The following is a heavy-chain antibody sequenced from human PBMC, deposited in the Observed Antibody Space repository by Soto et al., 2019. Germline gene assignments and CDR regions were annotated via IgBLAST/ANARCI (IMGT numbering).Heavy chain of an antibody. V-gene: IGHV4-34*01. CDR1: GGSFSGYY. D-gene: IGHD6-13*01. CDR2: INHSGST. Sequence: PSETLSLTCAVYGGSFSGYYWSWIRQPPGKGLEWIGEINHSGSTNYNPSLKSRVTISVDTSKNQFSLKLSSVTAADTAVYYCARDGVAAAGTGYNWFDPWGQGTLVTVSS. J-gene: IGHJ5*02. CDR3: ARDGVAAAGTGYNWFDP.